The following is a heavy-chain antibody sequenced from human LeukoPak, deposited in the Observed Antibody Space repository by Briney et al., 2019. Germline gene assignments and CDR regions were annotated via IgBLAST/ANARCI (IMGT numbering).Heavy chain of an antibody. CDR1: GFTFDDYG. CDR2: INWNGGST. D-gene: IGHD4-17*01. J-gene: IGHJ4*02. V-gene: IGHV3-20*04. Sequence: GGSLRLSCAASGFTFDDYGMSWVRQAPGKGLEWVSGINWNGGSTGYADSVKGRFTISRDNAKNSLYLQMNSLRAEDTALYYCARDDGKGPYGDPDYWGQGTLVTVSS. CDR3: ARDDGKGPYGDPDY.